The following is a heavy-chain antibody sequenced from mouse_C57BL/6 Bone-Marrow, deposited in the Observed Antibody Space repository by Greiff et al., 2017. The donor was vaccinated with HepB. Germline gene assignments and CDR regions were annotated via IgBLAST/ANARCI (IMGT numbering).Heavy chain of an antibody. Sequence: QVQLQQPGAELVKPGASVKMSCKASGYTFTSYWITWVKQRPGQGLEWIGDIHPGSGSTNYNEKFKSKATLTVDTSSSTAYMQLSSLTSDESAVYYCARWPSYYDYEYYFDYWGQGTTLTVSS. D-gene: IGHD2-4*01. CDR3: ARWPSYYDYEYYFDY. CDR2: IHPGSGST. V-gene: IGHV1-55*01. CDR1: GYTFTSYW. J-gene: IGHJ2*01.